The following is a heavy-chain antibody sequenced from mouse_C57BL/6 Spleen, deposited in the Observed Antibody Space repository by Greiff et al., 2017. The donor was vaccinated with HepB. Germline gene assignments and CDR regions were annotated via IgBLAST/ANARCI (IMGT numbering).Heavy chain of an antibody. D-gene: IGHD2-4*01. CDR1: GYAFSSYW. CDR2: IYPGDGDT. V-gene: IGHV1-80*01. CDR3: ARNYDEYYYAMDY. Sequence: VQLQQSGAELVKPGASVKISCKASGYAFSSYWMNWVKQRPGKGLEWIGQIYPGDGDTNYNGKFKGKATLTADKSSSTAYMQLSSLTSEDSAVYFFARNYDEYYYAMDYWGQGTSVTVSS. J-gene: IGHJ4*01.